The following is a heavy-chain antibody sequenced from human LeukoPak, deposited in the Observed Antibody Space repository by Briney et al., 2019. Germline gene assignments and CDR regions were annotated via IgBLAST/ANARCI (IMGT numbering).Heavy chain of an antibody. Sequence: GGSLRLSCAASGFTFNIYEMNWVRQAPGKGPEWISYISSSGRSIYYADSVKGRLTISRDNAKNSVYLRMNSLRVEDTAIYYCAKEDIAGNGFPFDSWGQGTMVTVSS. CDR2: ISSSGRSI. V-gene: IGHV3-48*03. D-gene: IGHD5-12*01. J-gene: IGHJ4*02. CDR1: GFTFNIYE. CDR3: AKEDIAGNGFPFDS.